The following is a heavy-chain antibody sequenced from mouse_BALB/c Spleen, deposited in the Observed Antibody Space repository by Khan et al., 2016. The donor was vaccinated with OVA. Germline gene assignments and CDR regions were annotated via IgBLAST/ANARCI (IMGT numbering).Heavy chain of an antibody. CDR1: GFNIKDTY. J-gene: IGHJ2*01. CDR2: IDPANGNI. Sequence: VQLKESGAELVKPGASVKLSCTASGFNIKDTYMHWVKQRPEQGLDWIGRIDPANGNIKYDPKFQGKATITADTSSNTAYLQLSSLTSEDTAVYYWARINAWGQGTTLTVSS. V-gene: IGHV14-3*02. CDR3: ARINA.